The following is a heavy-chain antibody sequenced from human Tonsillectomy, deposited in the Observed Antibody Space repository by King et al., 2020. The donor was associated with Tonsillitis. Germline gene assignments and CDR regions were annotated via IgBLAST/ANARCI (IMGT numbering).Heavy chain of an antibody. V-gene: IGHV4-59*11. J-gene: IGHJ6*03. CDR2: ISDTGST. CDR3: ARDRRLYDTVNYYYMDV. D-gene: IGHD3-9*01. Sequence: QLQESGPGLGKPSETLSLTCTVSGGSISSHYWSWIRQPPGKGLEWIGYISDTGSTNYNPSLKSRVTISVDTSKNQFSLKLSSVTAADSAVYYCARDRRLYDTVNYYYMDVWGKGTAVTVSS. CDR1: GGSISSHY.